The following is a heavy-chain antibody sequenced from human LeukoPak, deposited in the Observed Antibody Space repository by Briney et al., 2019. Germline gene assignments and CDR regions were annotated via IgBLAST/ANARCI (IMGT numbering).Heavy chain of an antibody. D-gene: IGHD3-22*01. J-gene: IGHJ1*01. CDR2: ISYDEVTK. V-gene: IGHV3-30-3*01. Sequence: SGGSLRLSCAASGFTFSSYTMHWVRQAPGKGLEWVAVISYDEVTKFYADSVKGRFTISRDNSKNTLYLQMNSLRTEDTAVYYCTGDHYDSSGYYHFQHWGQGTLVTVSS. CDR3: TGDHYDSSGYYHFQH. CDR1: GFTFSSYT.